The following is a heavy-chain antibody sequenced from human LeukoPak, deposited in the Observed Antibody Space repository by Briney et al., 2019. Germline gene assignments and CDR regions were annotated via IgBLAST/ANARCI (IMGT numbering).Heavy chain of an antibody. D-gene: IGHD5-24*01. CDR1: GFTFSTYT. V-gene: IGHV3-23*01. CDR2: ISDSGIST. CDR3: AKDVLVEMATIRGAFDI. J-gene: IGHJ3*02. Sequence: GGSLRLSCAASGFTFSTYTMSWVRQAPGKGLEWVSAISDSGISTYYADSVKGRFTISRDNSKNTLYLQMNSLRAEDTAVYYCAKDVLVEMATIRGAFDIWGQGTMVTVSS.